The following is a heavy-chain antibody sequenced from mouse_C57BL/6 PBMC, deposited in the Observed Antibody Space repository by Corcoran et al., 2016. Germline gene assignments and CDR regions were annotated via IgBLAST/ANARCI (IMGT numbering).Heavy chain of an antibody. D-gene: IGHD2-5*01. Sequence: QIQLVQSGPELKKPGETVKISCKASGYTFTTYGMSWVKQAPGKGLKWMGWINTYSGVPTYADDFKGRFAFSLETSASTAYLQINNLKNVDTATYFCARSSNYWYFDVWGTGTTVTVSS. V-gene: IGHV9-3*01. CDR2: INTYSGVP. CDR1: GYTFTTYG. CDR3: ARSSNYWYFDV. J-gene: IGHJ1*03.